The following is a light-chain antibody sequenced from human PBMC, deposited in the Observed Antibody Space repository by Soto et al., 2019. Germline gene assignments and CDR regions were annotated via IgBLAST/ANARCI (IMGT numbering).Light chain of an antibody. CDR2: GAS. CDR1: QSVSSSY. Sequence: EIVLTPSPGTLSLSPGERATLSCRASQSVSSSYLAWYQQKPGQAPRLLIYGASSRATGIPDRFSGSGSGTDFTLTISRLEPEDFAVYYCQQYGSSALTFGGGTKVHIK. CDR3: QQYGSSALT. J-gene: IGKJ4*01. V-gene: IGKV3-20*01.